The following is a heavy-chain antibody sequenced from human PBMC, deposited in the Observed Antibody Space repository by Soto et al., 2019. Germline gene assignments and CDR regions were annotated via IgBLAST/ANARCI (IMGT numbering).Heavy chain of an antibody. V-gene: IGHV3-21*01. D-gene: IGHD6-6*01. CDR3: ARDIEYSSSYYYYYYGMDV. Sequence: TGGSLRLSCAASGFTFSSYSMNWVRQAPGKGLEWVSSISSSSYIYYADSVKGRFTISRDNAKNSLYLQMNSLRAEDTAVYYCARDIEYSSSYYYYYYGMDVWGQGTTVTVSS. CDR1: GFTFSSYS. CDR2: ISSSSYI. J-gene: IGHJ6*02.